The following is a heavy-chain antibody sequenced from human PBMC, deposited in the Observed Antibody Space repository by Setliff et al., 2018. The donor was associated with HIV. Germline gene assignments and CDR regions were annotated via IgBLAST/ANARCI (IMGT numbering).Heavy chain of an antibody. CDR3: ARHRPWEVDVFDI. D-gene: IGHD1-26*01. Sequence: SETLSLTCTVSGGSIRSYCWSWIRQSPGKGLEWIGYVFYNGDTAYNPSLKSRVTISVDTSKNQFSLKLTSVTAADTAVYYCARHRPWEVDVFDIWGQGTMVTVSS. V-gene: IGHV4-59*08. J-gene: IGHJ3*02. CDR2: VFYNGDT. CDR1: GGSIRSYC.